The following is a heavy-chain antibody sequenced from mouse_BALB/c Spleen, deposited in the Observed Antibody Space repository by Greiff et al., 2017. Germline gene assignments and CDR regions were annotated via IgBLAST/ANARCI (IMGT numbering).Heavy chain of an antibody. J-gene: IGHJ1*01. CDR1: GYTFTSYW. CDR3: TRRYGSSYGYFDV. CDR2: IYPSDSYT. Sequence: QVQLQQPGAELVRPGASVKLSCKASGYTFTSYWINWVKQRPGQGLEWIGNIYPSDSYTNYNQKFKDKATLTVDKSSSTAYMQLSSPTSEDSAVYYCTRRYGSSYGYFDVWGAGTTVTVSS. D-gene: IGHD1-1*01. V-gene: IGHV1-69*02.